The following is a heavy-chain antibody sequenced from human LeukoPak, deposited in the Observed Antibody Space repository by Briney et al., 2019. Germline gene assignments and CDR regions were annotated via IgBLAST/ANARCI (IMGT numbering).Heavy chain of an antibody. CDR1: GGTFSSYA. CDR2: IIPIFGTA. J-gene: IGHJ4*02. D-gene: IGHD3-22*01. Sequence: SVKVSCKASGGTFSSYAISWVRQAPGQGLEWMGGIIPIFGTANYAQKFQGRVTITADESTSTAYMELSSLRSEDTAVYYRARGWYYYDSSGLKEQYYFDYWGQGTLVTVSS. CDR3: ARGWYYYDSSGLKEQYYFDY. V-gene: IGHV1-69*13.